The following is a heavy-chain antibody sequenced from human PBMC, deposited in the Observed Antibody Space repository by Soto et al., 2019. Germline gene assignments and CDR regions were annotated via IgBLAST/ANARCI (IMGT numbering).Heavy chain of an antibody. J-gene: IGHJ4*02. V-gene: IGHV3-23*01. Sequence: GGSLRVSCAASGFTFSSYAMSWVRQAPGKGLEWVSAISGSGGSTYYADSVKGRFTISRDNSKNTLYLQMNSLRAEDTAVYYCAKDVTSGSYCFDYWGQVPLPPVSS. CDR3: AKDVTSGSYCFDY. D-gene: IGHD1-26*01. CDR1: GFTFSSYA. CDR2: ISGSGGST.